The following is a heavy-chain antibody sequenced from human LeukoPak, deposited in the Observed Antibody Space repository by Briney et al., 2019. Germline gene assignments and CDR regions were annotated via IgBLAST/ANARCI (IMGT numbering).Heavy chain of an antibody. V-gene: IGHV4-59*01. Sequence: SETLSLTCTVSGAPISSFHWSWIRQSPGKGLEWIGNIYYSGTTNYNPSLKSRVSLSVDTSEKQFSLQLNSVTAADTAIYHCARADRSGFGFFDHWGQGILVTVSS. J-gene: IGHJ4*02. CDR2: IYYSGTT. D-gene: IGHD6-19*01. CDR1: GAPISSFH. CDR3: ARADRSGFGFFDH.